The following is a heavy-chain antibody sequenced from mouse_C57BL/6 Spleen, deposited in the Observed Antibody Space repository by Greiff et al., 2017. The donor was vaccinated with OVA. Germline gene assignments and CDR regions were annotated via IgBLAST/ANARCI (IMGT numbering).Heavy chain of an antibody. CDR1: GYSFTSYY. CDR2: IYPGSGNT. Sequence: QVQLQQSGPELVKPGASVKISCKASGYSFTSYYIHWVKQRPGQGLEWIGWIYPGSGNTTYNEKFKGQATLTADTSSRTAYMQLRRLTSAASSVYFCSRDSGNGMDYWGQGTSVTVSS. D-gene: IGHD2-1*01. V-gene: IGHV1-66*01. CDR3: SRDSGNGMDY. J-gene: IGHJ4*01.